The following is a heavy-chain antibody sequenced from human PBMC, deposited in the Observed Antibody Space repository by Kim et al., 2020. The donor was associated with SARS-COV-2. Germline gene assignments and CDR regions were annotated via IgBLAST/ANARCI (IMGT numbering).Heavy chain of an antibody. CDR2: IIPIFGTA. J-gene: IGHJ4*02. Sequence: SVKVSCKASGGTFSSYAISWVRQAPGQGLEWMGGIIPIFGTANYAQKFQGRVTITADESTSTAYMELSSLRSEDTAVYYCAVVDTAMALGANFDYWGQGTLVTVSS. V-gene: IGHV1-69*13. CDR3: AVVDTAMALGANFDY. D-gene: IGHD5-18*01. CDR1: GGTFSSYA.